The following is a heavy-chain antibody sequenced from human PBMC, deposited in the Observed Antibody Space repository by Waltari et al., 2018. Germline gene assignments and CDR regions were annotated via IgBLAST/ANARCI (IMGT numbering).Heavy chain of an antibody. CDR2: IHWSGGST. CDR1: GFTFDKYG. D-gene: IGHD3-3*01. V-gene: IGHV3-20*01. CDR3: TRDRHDFWSGPNWFDP. J-gene: IGHJ5*02. Sequence: EVQLVESGGGGVRPGGSLRLPWAASGFTFDKYGMGGVRQVPGKGLEWVSHIHWSGGSTGYAESVKGRFTISRDNAKQSLYLEMNSLRVEDTALYHCTRDRHDFWSGPNWFDPWGQGTLVTVSS.